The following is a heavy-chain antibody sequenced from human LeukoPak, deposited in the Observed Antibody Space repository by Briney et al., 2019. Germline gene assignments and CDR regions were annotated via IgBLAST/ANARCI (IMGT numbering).Heavy chain of an antibody. CDR1: GGSFSGYY. D-gene: IGHD3-22*01. CDR3: ASTISGSERNWFVP. J-gene: IGHJ5*02. V-gene: IGHV4-34*01. Sequence: TSETLSLTCAVYGGSFSGYYWSWIRQPPGKGLEWIGGINHSGSTNYNPSLKSRVTISVDTSKNQFSLKLSSVTAADTAVYYSASTISGSERNWFVPWGQGTLVTVSS. CDR2: INHSGST.